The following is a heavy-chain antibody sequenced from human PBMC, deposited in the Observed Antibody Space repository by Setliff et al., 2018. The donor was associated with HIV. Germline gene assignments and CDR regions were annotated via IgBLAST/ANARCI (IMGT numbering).Heavy chain of an antibody. CDR1: VGSLRSYY. CDR2: INYSGST. D-gene: IGHD6-6*01. Sequence: PSETLSLTCGDYVGSLRSYYWSWIRQSPGKGLEWIGEINYSGSTNYNPSLKSRVTISIDTSKNQFSLKLSSVTAADTAVYYCARGLDSWSSHVFDMWGQGTMVTVSS. J-gene: IGHJ3*02. V-gene: IGHV4-34*01. CDR3: ARGLDSWSSHVFDM.